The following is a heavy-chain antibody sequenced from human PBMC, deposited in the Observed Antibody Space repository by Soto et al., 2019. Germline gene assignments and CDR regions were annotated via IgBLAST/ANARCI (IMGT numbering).Heavy chain of an antibody. D-gene: IGHD3-10*01. V-gene: IGHV3-53*01. J-gene: IGHJ4*02. CDR2: IYSGGST. CDR1: GFTVSSNY. CDR3: AGYYYGSGSKWSY. Sequence: LRLSCAASGFTVSSNYMSWVRQAPGKGLEWVSVIYSGGSTYYADSVKGRFTISRDNSKNTLYLQMNSLRAEDTAVYYCAGYYYGSGSKWSYWGQGTLVTVSS.